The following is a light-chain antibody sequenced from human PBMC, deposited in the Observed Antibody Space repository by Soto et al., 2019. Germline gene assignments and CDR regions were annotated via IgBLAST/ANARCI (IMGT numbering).Light chain of an antibody. V-gene: IGKV3-15*01. Sequence: DIVLTQSPGTLSVSPGERATLSCRASQTVGSYLAWYQHKPSQAPRLLIYGASTRATGIPARFSGSGTGTEFTLTISSLQSEDFAVYYCQQYNNWPPITFGQGTRLEIK. CDR1: QTVGSY. J-gene: IGKJ5*01. CDR3: QQYNNWPPIT. CDR2: GAS.